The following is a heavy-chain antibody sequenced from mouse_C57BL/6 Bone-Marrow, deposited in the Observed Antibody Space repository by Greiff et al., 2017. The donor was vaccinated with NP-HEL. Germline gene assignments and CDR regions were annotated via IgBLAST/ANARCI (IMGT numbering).Heavy chain of an antibody. D-gene: IGHD1-1*01. Sequence: EVKLVESGGDLVKPGGSLKLSCAASGFTFSSYGMSWVRPTPDKRLEWVATISSGGSYTYYPDSVKGRFTIFRDNAKNTLYLQMSSLRSEDTAMYYCARHGDYYGSYYFDYWGQGTTLTVSS. J-gene: IGHJ2*01. CDR3: ARHGDYYGSYYFDY. V-gene: IGHV5-6*01. CDR1: GFTFSSYG. CDR2: ISSGGSYT.